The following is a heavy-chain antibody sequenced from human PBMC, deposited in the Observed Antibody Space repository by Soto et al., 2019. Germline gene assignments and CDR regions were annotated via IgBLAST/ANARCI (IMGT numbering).Heavy chain of an antibody. D-gene: IGHD6-13*01. V-gene: IGHV3-7*01. J-gene: IGHJ6*02. CDR1: GFTFSSYW. CDR3: ARDSLGQQLAHYYYYGMDV. Sequence: GGSLRLSCAASGFTFSSYWMSWVRQAPGKGLEWVANIKQDGSEKYYVDSVKGRFTISRDNAKNSLYLQMNSLRAEDTAVYYCARDSLGQQLAHYYYYGMDVWGQGTTVTVSS. CDR2: IKQDGSEK.